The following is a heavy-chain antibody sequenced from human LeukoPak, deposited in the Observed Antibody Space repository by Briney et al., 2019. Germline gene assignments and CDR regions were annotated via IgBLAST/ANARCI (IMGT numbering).Heavy chain of an antibody. CDR3: ARGVVRGITIFGVVPFGMDV. J-gene: IGHJ6*02. Sequence: SETLSLTCAVYGGSFSGYYWSWIRQPPGKGPEWIGEINHSGSTNYNPSLKSRVTISVDTSKNQFSLKLSSVTAADTAVYYCARGVVRGITIFGVVPFGMDVWGQGTTVTVSS. V-gene: IGHV4-34*01. CDR1: GGSFSGYY. D-gene: IGHD3-3*01. CDR2: INHSGST.